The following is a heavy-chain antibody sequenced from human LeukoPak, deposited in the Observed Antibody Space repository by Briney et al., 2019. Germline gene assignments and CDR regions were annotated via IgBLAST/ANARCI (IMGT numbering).Heavy chain of an antibody. CDR2: VSSSSSYI. D-gene: IGHD4-17*01. CDR1: GFTFINYN. V-gene: IGHV3-21*01. J-gene: IGHJ4*02. CDR3: ARVMTTLIKAFDY. Sequence: GGSLRLSCTASGFTFINYNMNWVRQARGKGLEWVSSVSSSSSYIYYADSVKGRFTISRDNAKNSLYLQMNSLRAEDTAVYYCARVMTTLIKAFDYWGQGTLVTVSS.